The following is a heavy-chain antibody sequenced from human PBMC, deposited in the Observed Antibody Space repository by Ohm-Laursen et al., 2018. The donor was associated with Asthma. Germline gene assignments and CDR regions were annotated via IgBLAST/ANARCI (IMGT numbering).Heavy chain of an antibody. D-gene: IGHD4-17*01. CDR1: GFAFSSYG. CDR3: AKAYGEAFDI. CDR2: ISYDGSNK. J-gene: IGHJ3*02. V-gene: IGHV3-30*18. Sequence: SLRLSCTASGFAFSSYGMHWVRQAPGKGLEWVAVISYDGSNKYYADSVKGRFTISRDNSKNTLYLQMNSLRAEDTAVYYCAKAYGEAFDIWGQGTMVTVSS.